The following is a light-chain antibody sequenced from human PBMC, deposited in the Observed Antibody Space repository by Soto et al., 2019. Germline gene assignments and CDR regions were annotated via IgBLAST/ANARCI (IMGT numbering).Light chain of an antibody. CDR1: SSNIGSNT. Sequence: QSVLTQPPSASGTHGQRVTISCSGSSSNIGSNTVNWYQQLPGTAPKLLIYSNNQRPSGVPDRFSGSKSGTSASLAISGLQSEDEAEYYCAAWEDSLNGPVFGTGTKVTVL. J-gene: IGLJ1*01. V-gene: IGLV1-44*01. CDR2: SNN. CDR3: AAWEDSLNGPV.